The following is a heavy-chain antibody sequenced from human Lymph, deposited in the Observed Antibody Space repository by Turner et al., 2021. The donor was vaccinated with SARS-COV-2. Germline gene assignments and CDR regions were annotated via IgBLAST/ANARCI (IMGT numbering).Heavy chain of an antibody. CDR2: ISFDGNNK. CDR3: ARGDYYGSGTYPGKTFDY. CDR1: GFTFSSHA. D-gene: IGHD3-10*01. Sequence: QVQLVKSGGGVVQPGRSLRLSCAASGFTFSSHAMHWVRQAPGKGLEWVAVISFDGNNKYYTDSVKGRFTISRDNSENTLYLQLNSLRPEDTAVYYCARGDYYGSGTYPGKTFDYWGQGTLVTVSS. J-gene: IGHJ4*02. V-gene: IGHV3-30-3*01.